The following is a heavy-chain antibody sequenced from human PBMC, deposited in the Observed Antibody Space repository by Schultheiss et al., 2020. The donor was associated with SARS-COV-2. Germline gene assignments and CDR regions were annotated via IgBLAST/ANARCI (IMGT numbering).Heavy chain of an antibody. Sequence: SETLSLTCTVSGGSISSGGYYWSWIRQHPGKGLEWIGYIYYSGSTYYNPSLKSLVTISVDTSKNQFSLKLSSVTAADTAVYYCARVPIQWPATFDPWGQGTLVTVSS. CDR2: IYYSGST. CDR3: ARVPIQWPATFDP. D-gene: IGHD5-12*01. CDR1: GGSISSGGYY. J-gene: IGHJ5*02. V-gene: IGHV4-31*01.